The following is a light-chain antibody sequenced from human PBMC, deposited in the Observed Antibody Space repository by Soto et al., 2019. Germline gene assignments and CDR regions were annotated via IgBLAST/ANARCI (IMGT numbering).Light chain of an antibody. V-gene: IGKV1-5*01. CDR3: QQYNSYPFT. J-gene: IGKJ3*01. CDR2: DAS. CDR1: QSISSW. Sequence: DIQMTQSPSTLSASVGDRVTITCRASQSISSWLAWYQQKPGKAPKLLIYDASSLESGVPSRFSGSGSGTEVTLPISSLQPDDFATYYCQQYNSYPFTFGPGTKVDIK.